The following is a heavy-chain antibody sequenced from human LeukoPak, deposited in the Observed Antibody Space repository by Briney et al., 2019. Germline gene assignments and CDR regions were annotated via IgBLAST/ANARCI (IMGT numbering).Heavy chain of an antibody. Sequence: PSETLSLTCTVSGGPVSSGSYYWSWIPQPPGKGLEGIGYIYYSGSTNYNPTLKSRVTVAVDTSKNQFSLKLSSVTAADTDVYYCARDIRDGYNYLDYWGQGTLVTVSS. CDR3: ARDIRDGYNYLDY. CDR2: IYYSGST. J-gene: IGHJ4*02. CDR1: GGPVSSGSYY. D-gene: IGHD5-24*01. V-gene: IGHV4-61*01.